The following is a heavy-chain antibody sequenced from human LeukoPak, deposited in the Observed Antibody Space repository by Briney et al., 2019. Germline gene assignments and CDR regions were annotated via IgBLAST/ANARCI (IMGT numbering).Heavy chain of an antibody. D-gene: IGHD4-17*01. CDR1: GFTFSSYA. CDR3: ARGARVTTRLDAFDI. CDR2: ISYDGSNK. J-gene: IGHJ3*02. V-gene: IGHV3-30-3*01. Sequence: PGRSLRLSCAASGFTFSSYAMHWVRQAPGKGLEWVAVISYDGSNKYYADSVKGRFTISRDNSKNTLYLQMNSLRAEDTAVYYCARGARVTTRLDAFDIWGQGTMVIVSS.